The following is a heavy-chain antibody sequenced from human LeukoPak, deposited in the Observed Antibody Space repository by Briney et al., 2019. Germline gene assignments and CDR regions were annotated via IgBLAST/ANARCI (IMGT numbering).Heavy chain of an antibody. CDR2: IYTSGST. Sequence: SETLSLTCTVSGGSISSGSYYWSWIRQPAGKGLEWIGRIYTSGSTNYNPSLKRRVTISVHTSKNQFSLKLSSVTAANTAVYYCARADRITGTDFDYWGQGTLVTVSS. CDR3: ARADRITGTDFDY. D-gene: IGHD1-20*01. CDR1: GGSISSGSYY. J-gene: IGHJ4*02. V-gene: IGHV4-61*02.